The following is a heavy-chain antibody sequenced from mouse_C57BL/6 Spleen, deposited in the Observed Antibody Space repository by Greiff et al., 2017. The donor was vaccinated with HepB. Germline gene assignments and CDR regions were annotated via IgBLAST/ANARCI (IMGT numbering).Heavy chain of an antibody. Sequence: QVQLQQSGAELVKPGASVKLSCKASGYTFTSYWMHWVKQRPGQGLEWIGMIHPNSGSTNYNEKFKSKATLTVDKSSSTAYMQLSSLTSEDSAVYYCARYCYGSSYEGDYWGQGTTLTVSS. J-gene: IGHJ2*01. CDR1: GYTFTSYW. D-gene: IGHD1-1*01. CDR3: ARYCYGSSYEGDY. V-gene: IGHV1-64*01. CDR2: IHPNSGST.